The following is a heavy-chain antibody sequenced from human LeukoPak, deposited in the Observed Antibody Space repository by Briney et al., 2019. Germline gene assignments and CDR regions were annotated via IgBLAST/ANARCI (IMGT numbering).Heavy chain of an antibody. CDR1: GYSISSGYY. Sequence: SETLSLTCTVSGYSISSGYYWGWIRQPPGKGLEWIGGIYHSGSTYYNPSLKSRVTISVDTSKNQFSLKLSSVTAADTAVYYCARNVLLWFGELGTIDYWGQGTLVTVSS. D-gene: IGHD3-10*01. CDR2: IYHSGST. J-gene: IGHJ4*02. CDR3: ARNVLLWFGELGTIDY. V-gene: IGHV4-38-2*02.